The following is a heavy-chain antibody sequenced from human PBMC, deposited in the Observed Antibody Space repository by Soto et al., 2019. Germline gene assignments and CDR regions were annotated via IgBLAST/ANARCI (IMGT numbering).Heavy chain of an antibody. Sequence: GASVKVSCKASGGTFSNFVISWVRQAPGQGLEWMGGNIPIFGTANYAQKFQGRVTIIADESTGTTYMELTSLRSEDTAVYYCARLVGVAISPWGQGTLVTVSS. J-gene: IGHJ4*02. CDR3: ARLVGVAISP. V-gene: IGHV1-69*13. D-gene: IGHD2-21*01. CDR2: NIPIFGTA. CDR1: GGTFSNFV.